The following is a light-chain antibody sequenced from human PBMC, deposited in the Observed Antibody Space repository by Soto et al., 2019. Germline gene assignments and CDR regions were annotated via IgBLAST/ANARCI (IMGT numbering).Light chain of an antibody. Sequence: EIVLTQSPATLSVSPGEKATLSCRASQSINTKLAWYQQKPGQAPRLLIYGASSRATGIPDRFSGSGSGTDFTLTISRLEPEDFAVYYCQQYGSSSINFGQGTRLEIK. CDR3: QQYGSSSIN. V-gene: IGKV3-20*01. CDR1: QSINTK. J-gene: IGKJ5*01. CDR2: GAS.